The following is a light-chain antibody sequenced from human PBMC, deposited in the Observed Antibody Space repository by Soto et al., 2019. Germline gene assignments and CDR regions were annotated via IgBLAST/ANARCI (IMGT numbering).Light chain of an antibody. V-gene: IGKV3-20*01. Sequence: EIVLTQSPGTLSLSPGERATLSCRASHSVSSSYLAWYQQKPGQAPRLLIYDASSFESGVPSRFSGSGSATEFTLTISSLQADDFATYYCQQYNSYSTFGQGTKVDIK. CDR1: HSVSSSY. J-gene: IGKJ1*01. CDR3: QQYNSYST. CDR2: DAS.